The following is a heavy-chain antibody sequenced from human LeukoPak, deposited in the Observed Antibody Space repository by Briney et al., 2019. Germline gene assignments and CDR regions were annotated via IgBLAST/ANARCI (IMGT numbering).Heavy chain of an antibody. CDR1: GGSISSSSYY. V-gene: IGHV4-39*01. Sequence: SETLSLTCTVSGGSISSSSYYWGWLRQPPGKGLEWIGSIYYSGSTYYNPSLKSRVTISVDTSKNQFSLKLSSVTAADTAVYYCARLNDYGSHWGQGTLVTVSS. CDR2: IYYSGST. CDR3: ARLNDYGSH. D-gene: IGHD4-17*01. J-gene: IGHJ4*02.